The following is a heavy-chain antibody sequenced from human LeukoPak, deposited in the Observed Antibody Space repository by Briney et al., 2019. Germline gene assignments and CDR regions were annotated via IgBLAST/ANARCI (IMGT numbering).Heavy chain of an antibody. J-gene: IGHJ6*04. Sequence: ASVKVSCKASGYTFTSYGISWVRQAPGQGLEWMGWISAYNGNTNYAQKLQGRVTMTTDTSTSTAYMELRSLRSDDTAVYYCARVGLAEYYASGVYGMDVWGKGTTVTVSS. D-gene: IGHD3-10*01. CDR2: ISAYNGNT. CDR3: ARVGLAEYYASGVYGMDV. V-gene: IGHV1-18*04. CDR1: GYTFTSYG.